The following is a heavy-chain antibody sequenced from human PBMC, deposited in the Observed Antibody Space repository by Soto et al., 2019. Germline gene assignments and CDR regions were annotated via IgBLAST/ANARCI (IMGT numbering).Heavy chain of an antibody. CDR1: GFTFSSYS. D-gene: IGHD5-12*01. CDR2: ISSSSSYI. CDR3: ARDVDRTSHLNWFDP. J-gene: IGHJ5*02. V-gene: IGHV3-21*01. Sequence: GGSLRLSCAASGFTFSSYSMNWVRQAPGKGLEWVSSISSSSSYIYYADSVKGRFTISRDSSKKTVYLQMDSLKVEDTAVYYCARDVDRTSHLNWFDPWGQGVMVTVS.